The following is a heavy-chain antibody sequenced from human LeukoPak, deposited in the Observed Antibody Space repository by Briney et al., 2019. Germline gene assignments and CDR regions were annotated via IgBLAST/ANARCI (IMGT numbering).Heavy chain of an antibody. CDR1: GYTFTSYG. V-gene: IGHV1-18*04. Sequence: ASVKLSCKASGYTFTSYGINWVRQAPGQGLEWMAWISVYTNYTNYAQKFQDRVTMTTDTSTSTAYMELRSLRSDDTAVYYCARDPTPTMYGDNNWFDPWGQGTQVIVSS. D-gene: IGHD2-21*02. J-gene: IGHJ5*02. CDR3: ARDPTPTMYGDNNWFDP. CDR2: ISVYTNYT.